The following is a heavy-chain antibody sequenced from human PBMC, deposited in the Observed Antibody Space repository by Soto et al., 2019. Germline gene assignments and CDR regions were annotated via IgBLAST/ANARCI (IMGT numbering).Heavy chain of an antibody. CDR2: ISGSDGIT. V-gene: IGHV3-23*01. CDR3: AKGFHIKFGTILPPWYFDY. J-gene: IGHJ4*02. CDR1: GFTFSSYA. D-gene: IGHD3-16*01. Sequence: DVHLLESGGGLIQPGGSLRLSCAASGFTFSSYAMSWVRQAPGKGLEWVSSISGSDGITYYGDSVKGRFTISRDNSKNTLYLQMNSLRADDTAVYFCAKGFHIKFGTILPPWYFDYWGQGTLVTVSS.